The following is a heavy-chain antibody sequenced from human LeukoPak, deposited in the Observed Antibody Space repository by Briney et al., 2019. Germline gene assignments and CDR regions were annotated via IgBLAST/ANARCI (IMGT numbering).Heavy chain of an antibody. Sequence: SVKVSCKSSGGTFSSYAISWVRQAPGQGLEWMGGTIPIFGTANYAQKFQGRVTITTDESTSKAYMGLSSLRPEDTAVYYCARGRGWLTNWFAPWGEGTLVTVSS. CDR3: ARGRGWLTNWFAP. J-gene: IGHJ5*02. D-gene: IGHD5-24*01. V-gene: IGHV1-69*05. CDR1: GGTFSSYA. CDR2: TIPIFGTA.